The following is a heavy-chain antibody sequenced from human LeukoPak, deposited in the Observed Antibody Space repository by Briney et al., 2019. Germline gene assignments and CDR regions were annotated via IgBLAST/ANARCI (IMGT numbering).Heavy chain of an antibody. D-gene: IGHD1-26*01. J-gene: IGHJ6*02. CDR3: ARAGYSGSSNYYYYYGMDV. CDR2: ISAYNGNT. Sequence: GASVKVSCKASGYTFTSYYMHWVRQAPGQGLEWMGWISAYNGNTNYAQKLQGRVTMTTDTSTSTAYMELRSLRSDDTAVYYCARAGYSGSSNYYYYYGMDVWGQGTTVTVSS. CDR1: GYTFTSYY. V-gene: IGHV1-18*04.